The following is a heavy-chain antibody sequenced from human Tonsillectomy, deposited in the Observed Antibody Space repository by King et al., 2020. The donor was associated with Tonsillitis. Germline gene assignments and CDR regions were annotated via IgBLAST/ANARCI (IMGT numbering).Heavy chain of an antibody. Sequence: VQLVESGGGLVQPGGSLRLSCAASGFTFSRFSMNWVRQAPGKGLEWVSSISGSSDKIYYGDSVKGRFTISRDNAKDSLFLQMNSLRAGDTALYYCARDLGIDSYWDWYFDLWGRGALVTVSS. V-gene: IGHV3-48*01. J-gene: IGHJ2*01. D-gene: IGHD1-26*01. CDR2: ISGSSDKI. CDR3: ARDLGIDSYWDWYFDL. CDR1: GFTFSRFS.